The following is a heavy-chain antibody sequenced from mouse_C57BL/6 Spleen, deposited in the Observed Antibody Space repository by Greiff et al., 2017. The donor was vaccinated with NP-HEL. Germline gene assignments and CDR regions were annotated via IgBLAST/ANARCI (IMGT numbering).Heavy chain of an antibody. CDR3: ARYGYDWTMDY. J-gene: IGHJ4*01. CDR2: ISSGSSTI. Sequence: DVKLQESGGGLVKPGGSLKLSCAASGFTFSDYGMHWVRQAPEKGLEWVAYISSGSSTIYYADTVKGRFTISRDNAKNTLFLQMTSLRSEDTAMYYCARYGYDWTMDYWGQGTSVTVSS. V-gene: IGHV5-17*01. CDR1: GFTFSDYG. D-gene: IGHD2-2*01.